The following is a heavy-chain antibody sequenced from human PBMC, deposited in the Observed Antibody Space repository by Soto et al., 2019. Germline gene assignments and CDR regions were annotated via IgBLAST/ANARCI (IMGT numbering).Heavy chain of an antibody. Sequence: GGSLRHSCAASGVTFISYAMHWVRQATGKGLEWVAVISYDGSNKYYADSVKGRFTISRDNSKNTLYLQMNSLRAEDTAVYYCARDLPAYSSSWYAPLDYWGQGTLVTVSS. CDR2: ISYDGSNK. J-gene: IGHJ4*02. CDR3: ARDLPAYSSSWYAPLDY. V-gene: IGHV3-30-3*01. CDR1: GVTFISYA. D-gene: IGHD6-13*01.